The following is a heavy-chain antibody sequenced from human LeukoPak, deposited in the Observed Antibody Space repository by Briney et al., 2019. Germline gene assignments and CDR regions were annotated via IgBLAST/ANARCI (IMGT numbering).Heavy chain of an antibody. Sequence: GASVKVSCKASGYIFTSYGISWVRQAPRQGLEWMGWISVYNGNTNYVQKFQDRVTMTTDTSTSTAYMELRSLRSDDTAVYYCARASTHRYNWKSGQLNDAFDIWGQGTMVTVSS. CDR3: ARASTHRYNWKSGQLNDAFDI. CDR2: ISVYNGNT. J-gene: IGHJ3*02. CDR1: GYIFTSYG. V-gene: IGHV1-18*01. D-gene: IGHD1-20*01.